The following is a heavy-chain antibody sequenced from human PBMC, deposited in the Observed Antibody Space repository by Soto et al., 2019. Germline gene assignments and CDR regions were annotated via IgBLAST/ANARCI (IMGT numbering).Heavy chain of an antibody. J-gene: IGHJ3*02. CDR3: ARISEVGATLDPFDI. CDR1: GNSFINW. D-gene: IGHD1-26*01. V-gene: IGHV5-51*01. Sequence: PGESLKISCKGLGNSFINWIGWVRQMPGKGLEWVGIIYPGDSDTRYSPSFQGQVTISADKSVNTAYLQWSSLKASDTAMYYCARISEVGATLDPFDIWGQGTMVTDSS. CDR2: IYPGDSDT.